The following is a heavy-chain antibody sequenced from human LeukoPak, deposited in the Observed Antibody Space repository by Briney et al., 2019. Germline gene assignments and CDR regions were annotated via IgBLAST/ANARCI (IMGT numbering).Heavy chain of an antibody. CDR2: IIPIFGTA. CDR1: GGTFSSYA. D-gene: IGHD3-3*01. J-gene: IGHJ4*02. Sequence: SVKVSCKASGGTFSSYAISWVRQAPGQGHEWMGGIIPIFGTANYAQKFQGRVTITADESTSTAYMELSSLRSEDTAVYYCASSTSFWSGYYYYFDYWGQGTLVTVSS. CDR3: ASSTSFWSGYYYYFDY. V-gene: IGHV1-69*13.